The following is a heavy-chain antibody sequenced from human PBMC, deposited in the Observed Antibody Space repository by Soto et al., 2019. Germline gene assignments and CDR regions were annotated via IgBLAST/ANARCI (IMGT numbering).Heavy chain of an antibody. CDR3: ARGRMDSSSWYGPRYGMDV. CDR1: GGTFSSYA. J-gene: IGHJ6*02. Sequence: QVQLVQYGAEVKKPGSSVKVSCKASGGTFSSYAISWVRQAPGQGLEWMGGIIPIFGTANYAQKFQGRVTITADESTSTAYMELSRMRSEDTAVYYCARGRMDSSSWYGPRYGMDVWGQGTTVTVSS. D-gene: IGHD6-13*01. V-gene: IGHV1-69*01. CDR2: IIPIFGTA.